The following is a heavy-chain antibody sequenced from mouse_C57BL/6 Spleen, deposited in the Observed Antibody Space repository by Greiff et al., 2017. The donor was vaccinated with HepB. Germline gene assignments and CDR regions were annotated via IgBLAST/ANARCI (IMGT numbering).Heavy chain of an antibody. CDR2: ISSGGSYT. CDR1: GFTFSSYG. D-gene: IGHD1-1*01. CDR3: ARHRGDYYYGSSSYYFDY. J-gene: IGHJ2*01. V-gene: IGHV5-6*01. Sequence: EVKLQESGGDLVKPGGSLKLSCAASGFTFSSYGMSWVRQTPDKRLEWVATISSGGSYTYYPDSVKGRFTISRDNAKNTLYLQMSSLKSEDTAMYYCARHRGDYYYGSSSYYFDYWGQGTTLTVSS.